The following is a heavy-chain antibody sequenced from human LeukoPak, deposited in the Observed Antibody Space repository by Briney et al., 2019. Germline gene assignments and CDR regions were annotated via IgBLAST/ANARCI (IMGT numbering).Heavy chain of an antibody. CDR2: IYYSGST. V-gene: IGHV4-39*01. D-gene: IGHD2-2*01. J-gene: IGHJ4*02. Sequence: SSETLSLTCTVSGGSISSSSYYWGWIRQPPGKGLEWIGSIYYSGSTYYNPSLKSQVTISVDTSKNQFSLKLSSVTAADTAVYYCARRNPSCSSTSCYDEGLFDYWGQGTLVTVSS. CDR1: GGSISSSSYY. CDR3: ARRNPSCSSTSCYDEGLFDY.